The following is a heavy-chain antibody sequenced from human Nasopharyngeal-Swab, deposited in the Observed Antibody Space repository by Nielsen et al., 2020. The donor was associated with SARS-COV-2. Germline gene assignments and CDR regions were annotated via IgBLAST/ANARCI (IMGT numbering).Heavy chain of an antibody. CDR1: GFTFSSYE. D-gene: IGHD6-25*01. V-gene: IGHV3-30*18. CDR3: AKDLRLDY. Sequence: GGSLRLSCAASGFTFSSYEMNWVRQAPGKGLEWVAVISYDGSNKYHVDSVKGRFTISRDNSKNTLYLQMNSLRAEDTAVYYCAKDLRLDYWGQGTLVTVSS. CDR2: ISYDGSNK. J-gene: IGHJ4*02.